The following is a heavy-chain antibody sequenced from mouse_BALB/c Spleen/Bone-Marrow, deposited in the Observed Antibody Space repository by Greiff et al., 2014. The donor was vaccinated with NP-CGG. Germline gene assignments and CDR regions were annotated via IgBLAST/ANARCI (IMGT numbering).Heavy chain of an antibody. V-gene: IGHV14-3*02. Sequence: VQLQQPGAELVKPGASVKLSCTASGFNIKDTYMHWVKQRPQQGLEWIGRIDPANGNTKYDPKFQGKATITADTSSNTAYLQLSSLTSEDTAVYYCATLTTVVDAMDYWGQGTPVTVSS. CDR1: GFNIKDTY. D-gene: IGHD1-1*01. J-gene: IGHJ4*01. CDR2: IDPANGNT. CDR3: ATLTTVVDAMDY.